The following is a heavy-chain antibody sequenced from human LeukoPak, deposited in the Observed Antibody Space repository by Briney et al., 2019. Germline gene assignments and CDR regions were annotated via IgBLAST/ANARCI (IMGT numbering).Heavy chain of an antibody. Sequence: ASVKVSCKASGYTFTSYYMHWVRQAPGQGLEWMGIINPSGGSASYAQKFQGRVTMTRDTSTSTVYMELSSLRSEDTAVYYCARDGVSYSSGCRLDYWGQGTLVTVSS. V-gene: IGHV1-46*01. CDR3: ARDGVSYSSGCRLDY. CDR1: GYTFTSYY. J-gene: IGHJ4*02. D-gene: IGHD6-25*01. CDR2: INPSGGSA.